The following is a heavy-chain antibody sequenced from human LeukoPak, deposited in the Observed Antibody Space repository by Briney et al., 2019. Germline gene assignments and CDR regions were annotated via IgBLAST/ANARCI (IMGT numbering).Heavy chain of an antibody. D-gene: IGHD2-15*01. CDR3: ARGADGVSSNSRGWFDP. Sequence: PGGSLRLSCAASGFTFSSYSMNWVRQAPGRALEWVSSITSSGTYIFYADSVKGRFTISRDNAKNSLYLQMNSLGPEDTAVYYCARGADGVSSNSRGWFDPWGQGTLVTVSS. CDR1: GFTFSSYS. J-gene: IGHJ5*02. CDR2: ITSSGTYI. V-gene: IGHV3-21*01.